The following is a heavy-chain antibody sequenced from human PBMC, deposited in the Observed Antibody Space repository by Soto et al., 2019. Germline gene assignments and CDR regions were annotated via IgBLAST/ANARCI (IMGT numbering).Heavy chain of an antibody. CDR3: ARTYSSSWTYYYYGMDV. V-gene: IGHV1-46*03. D-gene: IGHD6-13*01. Sequence: QVQLVQSGAEVKKPGASVKVSCKASGYTFTSYYMHWVRQAPGQGLEWMGIINPSGGSTSYAQKFQGRVTMPRDTSTSTVYMELSSLRSEDTAVYYCARTYSSSWTYYYYGMDVWGQGTTVTVSS. CDR1: GYTFTSYY. CDR2: INPSGGST. J-gene: IGHJ6*02.